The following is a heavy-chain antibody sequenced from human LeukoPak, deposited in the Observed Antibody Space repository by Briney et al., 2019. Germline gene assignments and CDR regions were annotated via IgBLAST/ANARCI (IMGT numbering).Heavy chain of an antibody. V-gene: IGHV4-39*01. D-gene: IGHD3-3*01. CDR3: ARRITIFGVVPPAFDY. J-gene: IGHJ4*02. CDR2: IYYSGST. CDR1: GGSISSSSYY. Sequence: SETLSLTCTVSGGSISSSSYYWGWIRQPPGKGLEWIGSIYYSGSTYYNPSLKSRVTISVDTSKNQFSLKLSSVTAADTAVYYCARRITIFGVVPPAFDYWGQGTLVTVSS.